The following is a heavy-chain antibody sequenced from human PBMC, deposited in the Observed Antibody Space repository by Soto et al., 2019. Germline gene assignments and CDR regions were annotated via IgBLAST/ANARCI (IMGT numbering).Heavy chain of an antibody. V-gene: IGHV6-1*01. CDR1: GDSVSSNSAA. D-gene: IGHD1-7*01. J-gene: IGHJ6*03. Sequence: SQTLSLTCAISGDSVSSNSAAWNWIRLSPSRGLEWLARTYYRSRWYNDYAVSVRSRITVNPDTSKNQFSLQLTSVTPEDTAVYYCAGTTSHQWYYIDFSGKGTTVTVSS. CDR3: AGTTSHQWYYIDF. CDR2: TYYRSRWYN.